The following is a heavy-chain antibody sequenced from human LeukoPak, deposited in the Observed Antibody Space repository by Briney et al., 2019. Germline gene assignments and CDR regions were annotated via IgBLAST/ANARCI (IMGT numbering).Heavy chain of an antibody. CDR1: GFTFDDYA. CDR3: TTGSGSGWYS. Sequence: PGGSLRLSCAASGFTFDDYAMHWVRQAPGKGLEWVSLISWDGGSTYYADSVKGRFTISRDNSKNSLYLQMNSLRAEDTALYYCTTGSGSGWYSWGQGTLVTVSS. CDR2: ISWDGGST. V-gene: IGHV3-43D*04. J-gene: IGHJ4*02. D-gene: IGHD6-19*01.